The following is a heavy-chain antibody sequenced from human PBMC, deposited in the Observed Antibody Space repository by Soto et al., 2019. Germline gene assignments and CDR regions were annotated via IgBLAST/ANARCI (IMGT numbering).Heavy chain of an antibody. V-gene: IGHV3-53*01. CDR2: IYSGGST. Sequence: GSLRLSCAASGFTVSSDYMSWVRQAPGKGLEWVSVIYSGGSTYYADSVKGRFTISRDNSKNTLYLQMNSLRAEETAVYYCASQTPPATIRWKYYYGMDVCRQXTTVTVSS. J-gene: IGHJ6*02. D-gene: IGHD4-17*01. CDR3: ASQTPPATIRWKYYYGMDV. CDR1: GFTVSSDY.